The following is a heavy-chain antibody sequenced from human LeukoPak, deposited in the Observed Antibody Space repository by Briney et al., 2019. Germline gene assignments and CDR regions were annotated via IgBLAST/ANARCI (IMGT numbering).Heavy chain of an antibody. V-gene: IGHV4-59*01. CDR2: INYSGST. CDR3: ARAYSGNYGWFDP. J-gene: IGHJ5*02. CDR1: GGSISSYY. D-gene: IGHD1-26*01. Sequence: SETLSLTCTVSGGSISSYYWTWLRQPPGKGLEWIGYINYSGSTNYNPSLKSRVTISVDTSKNQFSLKLNSVTAADTAVYYCARAYSGNYGWFDPWGQGTLVTVSS.